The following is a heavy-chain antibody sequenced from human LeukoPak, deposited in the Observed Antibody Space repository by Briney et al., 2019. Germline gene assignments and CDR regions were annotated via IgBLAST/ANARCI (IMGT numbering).Heavy chain of an antibody. Sequence: GGSLRLSCAPSGFIFSNYWMSWVRQAPGKGLEWVANIKQDGSNKYYVDSVKGRFTISRDNAKNSLYLQMNSLRAEDTAIYFCARDVWTYYDSWSGYSDFWGQGTLVTVSS. CDR3: ARDVWTYYDSWSGYSDF. V-gene: IGHV3-7*05. CDR1: GFIFSNYW. J-gene: IGHJ4*02. D-gene: IGHD3-3*01. CDR2: IKQDGSNK.